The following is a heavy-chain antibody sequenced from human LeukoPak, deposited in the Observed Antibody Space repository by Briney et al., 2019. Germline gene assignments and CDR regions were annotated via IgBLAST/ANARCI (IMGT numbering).Heavy chain of an antibody. J-gene: IGHJ4*02. D-gene: IGHD6-13*01. CDR1: GFTFSSYW. CDR2: IKQDGSEK. Sequence: GGSLRLSCAASGFTFSSYWMSWVRQAPGKGLEWVANIKQDGSEKYYVDSVKGRFTISRDNAKNSLYLQMNSLRAEDTAVYYCARGDTSSSWGHFDYWGQGTLVTVSS. V-gene: IGHV3-7*01. CDR3: ARGDTSSSWGHFDY.